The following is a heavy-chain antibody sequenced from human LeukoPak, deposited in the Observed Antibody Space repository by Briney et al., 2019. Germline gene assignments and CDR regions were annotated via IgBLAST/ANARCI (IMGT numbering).Heavy chain of an antibody. CDR3: ARDHLRRESKGGYHFDY. J-gene: IGHJ4*02. D-gene: IGHD5-18*01. CDR1: GGPISTYY. V-gene: IGHV4-59*01. CDR2: NSYSGST. Sequence: PSETLSLTCTVSGGPISTYYWSWIRQPPGKELEWIGYNSYSGSTNYNPSLKSRVTISVDTSKNQFSLKLNSVTAADTAVYYCARDHLRRESKGGYHFDYWGQGTLGTVSS.